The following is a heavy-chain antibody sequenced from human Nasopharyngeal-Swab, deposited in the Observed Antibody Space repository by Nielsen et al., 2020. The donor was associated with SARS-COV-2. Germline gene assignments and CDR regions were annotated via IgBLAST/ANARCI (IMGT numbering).Heavy chain of an antibody. D-gene: IGHD3-10*01. J-gene: IGHJ4*02. Sequence: PGKGLEWIGSIYYSGSTYYNPSLKSRVTISVDKSKNQFSLKLSSVTAADTAVYYCARRSWFRDIFDWGQGTLVTVSS. V-gene: IGHV4-39*07. CDR3: ARRSWFRDIFD. CDR2: IYYSGST.